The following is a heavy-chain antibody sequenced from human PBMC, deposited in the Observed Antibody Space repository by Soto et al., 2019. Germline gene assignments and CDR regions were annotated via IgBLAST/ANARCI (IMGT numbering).Heavy chain of an antibody. CDR1: GFTFSSDG. CDR3: AKDEISKTIRGDAFNF. V-gene: IGHV3-30*18. Sequence: GGSLRLSCAASGFTFSSDGMHWVRQAPGKGLEWVAVISYDGSYQYYVDSVKGRFTISRDNSKNTLYLQMNSLRAEDTAVYYCAKDEISKTIRGDAFNFWGQGTTVTVSS. D-gene: IGHD1-7*01. CDR2: ISYDGSYQ. J-gene: IGHJ3*01.